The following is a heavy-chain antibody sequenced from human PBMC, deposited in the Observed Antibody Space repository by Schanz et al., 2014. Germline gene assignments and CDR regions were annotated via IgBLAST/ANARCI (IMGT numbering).Heavy chain of an antibody. CDR2: MNSKTGNT. CDR1: GYTFTSYD. V-gene: IGHV1-8*01. Sequence: QVQLVQSGAEVKKPGASVKVSCKASGYTFTSYDINWVRQATGQGLEWMGWMNSKTGNTGYAQRFQGRVTMTRDTSTSTVYMDLSSLTSEDTAVCYSARDGEAAAGCDYWGQGTLVTVSS. J-gene: IGHJ4*02. CDR3: ARDGEAAAGCDY. D-gene: IGHD6-13*01.